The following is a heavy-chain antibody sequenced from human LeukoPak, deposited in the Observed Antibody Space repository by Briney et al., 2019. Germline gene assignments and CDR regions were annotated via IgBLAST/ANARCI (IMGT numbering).Heavy chain of an antibody. CDR1: GFTFSSYW. D-gene: IGHD6-13*01. Sequence: GGSLRLSFAASGFTFSSYWMSWVRQAPGKGLECVANIKQDGSEKYYVVSVKGRFTISRDNAKNSPYLQMNSLRAEDTAVYYCARFIAAPYYFDYWGRGTLVTVSS. CDR3: ARFIAAPYYFDY. CDR2: IKQDGSEK. V-gene: IGHV3-7*01. J-gene: IGHJ4*02.